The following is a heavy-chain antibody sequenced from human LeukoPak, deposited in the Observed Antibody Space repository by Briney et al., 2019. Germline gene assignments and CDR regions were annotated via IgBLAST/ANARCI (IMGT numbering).Heavy chain of an antibody. CDR1: GYTFSDYY. CDR3: ARAPMGTAALY. V-gene: IGHV1-8*02. CDR2: VNPVTGNA. D-gene: IGHD2-2*01. Sequence: ASVKVSCKASGYTFSDYYMNWVRQAPGQGLEWMGWVNPVTGNAGSAQKFQGRVTLTRDTSISTAYMELSSLTSDDTAFYYCARAPMGTAALYWGQGTLVTVSS. J-gene: IGHJ4*02.